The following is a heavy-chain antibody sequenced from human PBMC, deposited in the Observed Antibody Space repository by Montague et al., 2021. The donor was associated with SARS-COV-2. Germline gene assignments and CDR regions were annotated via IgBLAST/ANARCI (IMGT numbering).Heavy chain of an antibody. Sequence: TLSLTCTVSGASISTGIYYWSWIRQPAGKGLEWIGRIRTTGHTDYNISPESRVFMSADTSTNQFSLSLTSVTAADTAVYFCARFRSGTLEFDLWGQRTLVTVSS. CDR3: ARFRSGTLEFDL. CDR1: GASISTGIYY. CDR2: IRTTGHT. D-gene: IGHD1-26*01. V-gene: IGHV4-61*02. J-gene: IGHJ4*02.